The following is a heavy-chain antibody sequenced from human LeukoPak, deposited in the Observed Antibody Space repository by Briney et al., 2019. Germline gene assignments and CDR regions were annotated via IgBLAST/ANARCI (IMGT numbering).Heavy chain of an antibody. Sequence: GGSLRLSCAASGFTFRTYGMHWVRQAPGKGLEWVAVISYDGSIKYYADSMKDRFTISRDNSKNTLYLQMNSLRAEDTAVYYCAKEFYGSGPFDYWGQGTLVTVSS. J-gene: IGHJ4*02. CDR1: GFTFRTYG. CDR3: AKEFYGSGPFDY. V-gene: IGHV3-30*18. CDR2: ISYDGSIK. D-gene: IGHD3-10*01.